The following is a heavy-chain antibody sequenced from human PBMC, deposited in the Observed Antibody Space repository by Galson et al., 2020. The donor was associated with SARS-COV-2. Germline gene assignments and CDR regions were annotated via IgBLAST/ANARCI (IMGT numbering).Heavy chain of an antibody. CDR3: ATSPAAIRENWFDP. J-gene: IGHJ5*02. Sequence: ASVKVSCKVSGCTLTELSMHWVRQAPGKGLEWMGGFDPEDGETIYAQKFQGRVTMTEDTSTDTAYMELSSLRSEDTAVYYCATSPAAIRENWFDPWGQGTLVTVSS. V-gene: IGHV1-24*01. CDR2: FDPEDGET. D-gene: IGHD2-2*02. CDR1: GCTLTELS.